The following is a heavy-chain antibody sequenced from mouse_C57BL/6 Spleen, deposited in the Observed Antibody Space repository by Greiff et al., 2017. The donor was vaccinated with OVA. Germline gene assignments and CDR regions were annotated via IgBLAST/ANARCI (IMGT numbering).Heavy chain of an antibody. CDR1: GFTFSSYG. V-gene: IGHV5-6*01. D-gene: IGHD1-1*01. J-gene: IGHJ3*01. CDR2: ISSGGSYT. Sequence: EVQLVESGGDLVKPGGSLKLSCAASGFTFSSYGMSWVRQTPDTRLEWVATISSGGSYTYYPDSVKGRFTISRDNAKNTLYLQMSSLKSEDTAMYYCARTDYGGFAYWGQGTLVTVSA. CDR3: ARTDYGGFAY.